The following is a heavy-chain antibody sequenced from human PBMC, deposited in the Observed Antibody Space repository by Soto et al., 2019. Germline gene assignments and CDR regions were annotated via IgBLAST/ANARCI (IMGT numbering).Heavy chain of an antibody. D-gene: IGHD3-22*01. J-gene: IGHJ3*02. CDR3: ARTTYNYDSSGPDALDI. Sequence: PGESLKISCKGSGFTFTRYCIAWVRQMPGKGLEWMGIIYPGDSATRYSPSFQGQVAISADKSNSTAYLQWSSLKASDTAMYYCARTTYNYDSSGPDALDIWGQGTLVTVSS. V-gene: IGHV5-51*01. CDR2: IYPGDSAT. CDR1: GFTFTRYC.